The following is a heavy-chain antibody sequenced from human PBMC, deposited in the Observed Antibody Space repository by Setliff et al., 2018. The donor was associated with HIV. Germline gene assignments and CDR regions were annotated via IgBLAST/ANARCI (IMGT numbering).Heavy chain of an antibody. D-gene: IGHD3-22*01. CDR2: IYTTGGT. CDR3: ARLSSVNYYDTSGYLVDY. J-gene: IGHJ4*02. CDR1: GGSINSGSYY. Sequence: PSETLSLTCTVSGGSINSGSYYWSWIRQPAGKGLEWIGRIYTTGGTNYNPSLKSRVSISLDTSKNHFSLRLSSVTAADTAVYYCARLSSVNYYDTSGYLVDYWGQGTLVTVS. V-gene: IGHV4-61*02.